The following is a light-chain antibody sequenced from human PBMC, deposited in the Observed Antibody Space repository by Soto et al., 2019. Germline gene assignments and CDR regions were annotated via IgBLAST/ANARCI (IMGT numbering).Light chain of an antibody. J-gene: IGLJ1*01. CDR3: NSYTTSSTLV. Sequence: QSALTQPASVSGSPGQSITISCTGTRGDVGAYNLVSWYQQHPGKAPKLMIYAVTNRPSGISNRFSGSKSGNTASLTISGVQAEDEADYYCNSYTTSSTLVFGTGTKVTVL. CDR1: RGDVGAYNL. CDR2: AVT. V-gene: IGLV2-14*02.